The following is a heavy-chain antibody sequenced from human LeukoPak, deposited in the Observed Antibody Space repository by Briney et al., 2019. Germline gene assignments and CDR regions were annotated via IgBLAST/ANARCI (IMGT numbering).Heavy chain of an antibody. CDR2: IYSGGST. D-gene: IGHD4-17*01. CDR3: ARTTVIGWFEY. CDR1: GFTVSSNY. J-gene: IGHJ5*01. V-gene: IGHV3-53*01. Sequence: GGSLRLSCAASGFTVSSNYMSWVRQAPGRGLEWVSVIYSGGSTHYADSVKGRFTISRDNSKNTLYLQMNSLRPEDTAMYYCARTTVIGWFEYWGQGTLVTVSS.